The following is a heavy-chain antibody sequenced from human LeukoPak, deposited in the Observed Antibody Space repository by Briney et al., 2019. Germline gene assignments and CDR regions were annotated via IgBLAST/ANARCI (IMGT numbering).Heavy chain of an antibody. CDR3: ARGDPHDYVWGSYRRDAYHI. V-gene: IGHV4-59*01. Sequence: SETLSLTYTVCGGSMSSYYRSWIRQPPGTGLEWIGYIYYSGSTNYNPSLKSRVTISVDTSKNQFSLKLSSVTAADTAVYYCARGDPHDYVWGSYRRDAYHIWGQGTMVTVSS. CDR2: IYYSGST. J-gene: IGHJ3*02. CDR1: GGSMSSYY. D-gene: IGHD3-16*02.